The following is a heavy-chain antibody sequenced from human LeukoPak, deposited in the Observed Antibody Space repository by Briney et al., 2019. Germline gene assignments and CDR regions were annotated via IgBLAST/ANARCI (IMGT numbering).Heavy chain of an antibody. J-gene: IGHJ5*02. CDR3: ARAKGRASAGWFDP. D-gene: IGHD1-26*01. CDR1: GFTFSSYW. V-gene: IGHV3-7*01. CDR2: IKQDGSEK. Sequence: HPGGSLRLSWAASGFTFSSYWMSWVRQAPGKGLEWVANIKQDGSEKYYVDSVKGRFTISRDNAKNSLYLQMNSLRAEDTAVYYCARAKGRASAGWFDPWGQGTLVTVSS.